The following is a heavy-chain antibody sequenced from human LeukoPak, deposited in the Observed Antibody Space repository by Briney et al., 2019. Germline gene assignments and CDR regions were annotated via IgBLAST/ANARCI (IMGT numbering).Heavy chain of an antibody. V-gene: IGHV3-30-3*01. D-gene: IGHD3-22*01. CDR1: GFTFSSYA. Sequence: PGGSLRLSCAASGFTFSSYAMHWVRQAPGKGLEWVAVISYDGSNKYYADSVKGRFTISRDNSKNTLYLQMNSLRAEDTAVYYCARDGSDYYDSSGPPPAFDYWGQGTLVTVST. J-gene: IGHJ4*02. CDR2: ISYDGSNK. CDR3: ARDGSDYYDSSGPPPAFDY.